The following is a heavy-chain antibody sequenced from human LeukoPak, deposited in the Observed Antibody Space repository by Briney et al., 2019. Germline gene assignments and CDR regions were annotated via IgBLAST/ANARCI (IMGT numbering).Heavy chain of an antibody. Sequence: GGSLRLSCAASGFTFSSYAMSWVRQAPGKGLEWVSSISSSSSYIYYADSVKGRFTISRDNAKNSLYLQMNSLRAEDTAVYYCARAEPRPKHFDYWGQGTLVTVSS. CDR3: ARAEPRPKHFDY. CDR2: ISSSSSYI. V-gene: IGHV3-21*01. CDR1: GFTFSSYA. D-gene: IGHD1-14*01. J-gene: IGHJ4*02.